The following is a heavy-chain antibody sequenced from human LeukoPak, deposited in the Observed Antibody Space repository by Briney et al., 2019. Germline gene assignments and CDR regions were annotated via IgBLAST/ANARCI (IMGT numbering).Heavy chain of an antibody. Sequence: PGGSLRLSCAASGFAVSSNHMSWVRQAPGKGLEWVAIIYRGDNTYYADSVKGRFTISRDNSENTLYLQMNSLRGEDTAVYYCARGAGAGPFYFASWGQGTLVTVSS. J-gene: IGHJ4*02. CDR3: ARGAGAGPFYFAS. CDR1: GFAVSSNH. V-gene: IGHV3-53*01. D-gene: IGHD6-19*01. CDR2: IYRGDNT.